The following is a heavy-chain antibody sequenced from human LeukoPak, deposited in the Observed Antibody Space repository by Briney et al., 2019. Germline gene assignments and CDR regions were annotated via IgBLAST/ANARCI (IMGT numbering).Heavy chain of an antibody. CDR1: GFTFSNYW. Sequence: GGSLRLSCAASGFTFSNYWMSWVRQAPGKGLEWLANINQGGSEKYYVDSVKGRFTISRDKAKNSLFLQMNSLRAEDTAVYYCARDVGDLWGQGTLVTVSS. V-gene: IGHV3-7*01. J-gene: IGHJ4*02. CDR2: INQGGSEK. D-gene: IGHD2-21*02. CDR3: ARDVGDL.